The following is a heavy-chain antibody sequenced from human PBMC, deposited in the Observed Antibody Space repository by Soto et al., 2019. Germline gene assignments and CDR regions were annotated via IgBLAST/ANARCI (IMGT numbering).Heavy chain of an antibody. V-gene: IGHV4-30-4*02. J-gene: IGHJ6*02. CDR2: IYYSGST. Sequence: SETLSLTCTVSGGSISSGDYYWSWIRQPPGKGLEWIGYIYYSGSTYYNPSLKSRVTISVDTSKNHFSLKLSSVTAADTAVYYCATDAAYYYDSSGYGGMDVWGQGTTVTAP. CDR3: ATDAAYYYDSSGYGGMDV. CDR1: GGSISSGDYY. D-gene: IGHD3-22*01.